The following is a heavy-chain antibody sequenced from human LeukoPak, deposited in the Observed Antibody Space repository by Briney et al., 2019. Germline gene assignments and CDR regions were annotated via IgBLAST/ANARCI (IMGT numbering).Heavy chain of an antibody. V-gene: IGHV1-69-2*01. CDR2: VDPEDGET. CDR1: GYTFTDYY. Sequence: GASVKVSCKASGYTFTDYYMHWVQQAPGKGLEWMGRVDPEDGETIYAEKFQGRVTITADTSTDTAYMELSSLRSEDTAVYYCATDPGWAAAGTFLIDYWGQGTLVTVSS. J-gene: IGHJ4*02. CDR3: ATDPGWAAAGTFLIDY. D-gene: IGHD6-13*01.